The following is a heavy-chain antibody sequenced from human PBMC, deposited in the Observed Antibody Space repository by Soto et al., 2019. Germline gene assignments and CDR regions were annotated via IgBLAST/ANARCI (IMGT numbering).Heavy chain of an antibody. Sequence: EVQLVESGGGLVQPGGSLRLSCAASGFTFSSYEMNWVRQAPGKGLEWVSYISSSGSTIYYADSMKGRFIISRDNAKKSLYLQMNSLRAEDTAVYYCARPLERRVHGAFDIWGQGTMVTVS. V-gene: IGHV3-48*03. CDR3: ARPLERRVHGAFDI. CDR2: ISSSGSTI. CDR1: GFTFSSYE. J-gene: IGHJ3*02. D-gene: IGHD1-1*01.